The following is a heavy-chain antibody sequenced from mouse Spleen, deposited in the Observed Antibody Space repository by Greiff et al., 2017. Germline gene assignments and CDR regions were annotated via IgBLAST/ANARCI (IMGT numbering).Heavy chain of an antibody. V-gene: IGHV1-77*01. D-gene: IGHD2-4*01. CDR3: ARRLITKGVDY. Sequence: QVQLQQSGAELARPGASVKLSCKASGYTFTDYYINWVKQRTGQGLEWIGEIYPGGGNTYYNEKFKGKATLTADKTSSTAYMQISSLTSEDSAVYFCARRLITKGVDYWGQGTTLTVSS. CDR1: GYTFTDYY. J-gene: IGHJ2*01. CDR2: IYPGGGNT.